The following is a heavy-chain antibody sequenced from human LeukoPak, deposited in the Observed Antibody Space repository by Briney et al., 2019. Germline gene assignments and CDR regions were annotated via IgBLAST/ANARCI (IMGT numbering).Heavy chain of an antibody. CDR1: GGSFSGYY. J-gene: IGHJ4*02. CDR2: IHYSGST. V-gene: IGHV4-59*01. CDR3: ARGGSKQWLVDDS. Sequence: SETLSLTCTVSGGSFSGYYWSWIRQPRGKGLEWIGYIHYSGSTNYNPSLKSRVTISVDTSKNQFSLKLSSVTAADTAIYYCARGGSKQWLVDDSWGQGTLVTVSS. D-gene: IGHD6-19*01.